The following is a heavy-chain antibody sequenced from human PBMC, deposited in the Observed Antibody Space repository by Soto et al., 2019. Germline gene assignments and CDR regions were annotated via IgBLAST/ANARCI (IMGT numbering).Heavy chain of an antibody. CDR3: ARMSVGSYYYYGMDV. CDR2: IYPGDSDT. V-gene: IGHV5-51*01. D-gene: IGHD3-10*01. J-gene: IGHJ6*02. CDR1: GYSFTSYW. Sequence: GESLKISCKGSGYSFTSYWIGWVRQMPGKGLEWMGIIYPGDSDTRYSPSFQGQVTISADKSISTAYLQWGSLKASDTAMYYCARMSVGSYYYYGMDVWGQGTTVTVSS.